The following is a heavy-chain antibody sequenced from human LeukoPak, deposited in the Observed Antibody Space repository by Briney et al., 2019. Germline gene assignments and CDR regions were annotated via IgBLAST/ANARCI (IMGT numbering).Heavy chain of an antibody. D-gene: IGHD4-17*01. Sequence: GGSLRLSCVASGFTFSSYAMNWIRQAPGKELEWVSAISGSGGSTYYVDSVKGRFTISRDNSKNTLYLQMNSLRAEDTAVYYCAKDGGDYEIFARYFVLWGRGTLVTVSS. CDR2: ISGSGGST. J-gene: IGHJ2*01. CDR1: GFTFSSYA. V-gene: IGHV3-23*01. CDR3: AKDGGDYEIFARYFVL.